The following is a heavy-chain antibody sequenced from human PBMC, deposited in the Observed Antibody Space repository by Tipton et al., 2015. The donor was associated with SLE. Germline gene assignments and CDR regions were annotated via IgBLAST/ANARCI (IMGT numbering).Heavy chain of an antibody. Sequence: SLRLSCAASGFTFSDYYMSWIRQAPGKGLEWLSYISNGGVSIFYAASVRGRSTISRDNTKNSLYLQLNSLRAEDTAVYYCVREGSPGYMHDFDFWGQGTLVAVSS. CDR2: ISNGGVSI. CDR1: GFTFSDYY. CDR3: VREGSPGYMHDFDF. V-gene: IGHV3-11*01. D-gene: IGHD5-18*01. J-gene: IGHJ4*02.